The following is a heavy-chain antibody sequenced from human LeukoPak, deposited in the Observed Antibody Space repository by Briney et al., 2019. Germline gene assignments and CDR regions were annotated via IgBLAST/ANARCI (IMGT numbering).Heavy chain of an antibody. J-gene: IGHJ4*02. CDR2: TSSSDAGK. CDR1: GFSLSSYA. CDR3: ARDRGGVGY. V-gene: IGHV3-23*01. Sequence: GGSLRLSCTVSGFSLSSYALSWVRRAPGKGLEWVSATSSSDAGKYYADSVRGRFTISRDNYRNTMYLQMNSLRAEDTAVYYWARDRGGVGYWGQGTLVTVSS. D-gene: IGHD3-16*01.